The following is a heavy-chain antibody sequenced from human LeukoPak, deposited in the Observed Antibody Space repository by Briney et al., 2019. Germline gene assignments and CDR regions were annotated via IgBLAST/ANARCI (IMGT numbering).Heavy chain of an antibody. Sequence: PSETLSLTCTVSGGSISSGGYYWSWIRQHPGKGLEWIGYIYYSGSTYYNPSLKSRVTISVDTSKNQFSLKLSSVTAADTAVYYCARDPNYHDSSGQNWYFDLWGRGTLVTVSS. CDR1: GGSISSGGYY. CDR3: ARDPNYHDSSGQNWYFDL. CDR2: IYYSGST. D-gene: IGHD3-22*01. J-gene: IGHJ2*01. V-gene: IGHV4-31*03.